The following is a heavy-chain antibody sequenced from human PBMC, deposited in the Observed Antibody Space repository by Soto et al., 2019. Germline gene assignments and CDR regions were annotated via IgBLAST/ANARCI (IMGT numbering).Heavy chain of an antibody. CDR3: ARERYDSGRPLDY. D-gene: IGHD3-10*01. CDR2: ISTSPGTI. J-gene: IGHJ4*02. Sequence: GGSLRLSCAASGFTFSSYELNWVRQAPGKGLEWVSYISTSPGTIYYADSVKGRFTVSRDNAKNSLYLQMNSLRAEDTAVYYCARERYDSGRPLDYWGQGTLVTVSS. CDR1: GFTFSSYE. V-gene: IGHV3-48*03.